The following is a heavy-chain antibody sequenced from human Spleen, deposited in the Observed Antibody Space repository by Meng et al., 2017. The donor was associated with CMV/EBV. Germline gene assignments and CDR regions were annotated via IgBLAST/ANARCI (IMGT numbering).Heavy chain of an antibody. V-gene: IGHV3-11*01. Sequence: GESLKISCAASGFTFSDYYMNWIRQAPGRGLEWVSYISLIGSAKYYADSVEGRFTISRDNAKNSLYLQMNSLRAEDTAVYYCARGASRRFLRFDPWGQGTLVTVSS. CDR2: ISLIGSAK. CDR3: ARGASRRFLRFDP. CDR1: GFTFSDYY. J-gene: IGHJ5*02. D-gene: IGHD3-3*01.